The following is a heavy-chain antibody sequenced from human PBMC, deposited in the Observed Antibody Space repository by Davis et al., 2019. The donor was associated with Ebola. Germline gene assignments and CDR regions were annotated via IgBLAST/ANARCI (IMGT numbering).Heavy chain of an antibody. D-gene: IGHD3-3*01. Sequence: SETLSLTCAVYGGSFSSYYWSWIRQPPGKGLEWIGEINHSGSTNYNPSLKSRVTISVDTSKNQFSLKLSSVTAADTAVYYCARGRRYDFWSGYSLWGYWGQGTLVTVSS. CDR1: GGSFSSYY. CDR3: ARGRRYDFWSGYSLWGY. J-gene: IGHJ4*02. V-gene: IGHV4-34*01. CDR2: INHSGST.